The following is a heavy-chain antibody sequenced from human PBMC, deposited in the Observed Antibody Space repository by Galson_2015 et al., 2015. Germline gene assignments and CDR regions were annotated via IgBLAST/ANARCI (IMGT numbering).Heavy chain of an antibody. V-gene: IGHV3-23*01. J-gene: IGHJ4*02. CDR1: QFPFSDHG. Sequence: SLRLSCAGSQFPFSDHGMSWVRQAPGKGLEWVSSISGSGSVTYYAEAVQGRFTISRDNSMNTLYLHVSSLRVEDTAVYFCAKERAKSASGFLDSWGQGTLVTVSS. D-gene: IGHD6-25*01. CDR3: AKERAKSASGFLDS. CDR2: ISGSGSVT.